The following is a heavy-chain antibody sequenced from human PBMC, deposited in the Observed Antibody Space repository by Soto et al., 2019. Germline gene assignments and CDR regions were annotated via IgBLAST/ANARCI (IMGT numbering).Heavy chain of an antibody. CDR1: GYTFTSYG. Sequence: ASVKVSCKASGYTFTSYGINWGRQAPGQGLEWMGWLSAYNANTHYAQKLQGRVTMTTDTFTSTAYMELRSLRSDDTAVYYCARGENWFDPWGQGTLVTVSS. CDR3: ARGENWFDP. CDR2: LSAYNANT. V-gene: IGHV1-18*01. J-gene: IGHJ5*02.